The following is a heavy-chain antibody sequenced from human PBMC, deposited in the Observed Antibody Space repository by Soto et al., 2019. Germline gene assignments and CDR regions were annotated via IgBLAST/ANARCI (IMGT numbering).Heavy chain of an antibody. V-gene: IGHV4-39*01. D-gene: IGHD2-2*01. Sequence: SEDLCLTSTGSAGFLSSGRYYLGWILLPPGKGLEWIGSIYYSGSTYYNPSLKSRVTISVDTSKNQFSLKLSSVTAADTAVYYCASQGGDIVLAPADHGHYYGMDVWGQGTTVT. J-gene: IGHJ6*02. CDR1: AGFLSSGRYY. CDR2: IYYSGST. CDR3: ASQGGDIVLAPADHGHYYGMDV.